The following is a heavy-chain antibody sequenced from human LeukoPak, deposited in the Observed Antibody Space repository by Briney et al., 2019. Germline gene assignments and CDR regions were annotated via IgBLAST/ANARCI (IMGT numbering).Heavy chain of an antibody. CDR1: RFTFSSYS. Sequence: GGSLRLSCAASRFTFSSYSMNWVRQAPGKGLEWVSYISSSSSTTYYADSVKGRFTISRDNAKNSLYLQMNSLRAEDTAVYYCARGNAVDYYDSSGYYTDFDYWGQGTLVTVSS. CDR2: ISSSSSTT. V-gene: IGHV3-48*01. D-gene: IGHD3-22*01. CDR3: ARGNAVDYYDSSGYYTDFDY. J-gene: IGHJ4*02.